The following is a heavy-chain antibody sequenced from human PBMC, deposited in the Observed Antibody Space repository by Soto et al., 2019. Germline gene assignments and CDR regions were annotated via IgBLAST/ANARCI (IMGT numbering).Heavy chain of an antibody. CDR1: GYTFISYA. J-gene: IGHJ6*02. V-gene: IGHV1-3*01. CDR2: INAGNGNT. Sequence: ASVKVSCKASGYTFISYAMHWVRQAPGQRLEWMGWINAGNGNTKYSQKFQGRVTITRDTSASTAYMELSSLRSEDTAVYYCARLNYHYYGMDVWGQGTTVTVSS. CDR3: ARLNYHYYGMDV.